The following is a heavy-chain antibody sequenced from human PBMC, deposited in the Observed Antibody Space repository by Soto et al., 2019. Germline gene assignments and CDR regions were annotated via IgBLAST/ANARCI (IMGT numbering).Heavy chain of an antibody. CDR1: GGTFSSYA. J-gene: IGHJ6*02. D-gene: IGHD3-3*01. V-gene: IGHV1-69*06. CDR2: IIPIFGTA. CDR3: ATKLRFLEWLPMDYYYYGMDA. Sequence: ASVKVSCKASGGTFSSYAISWVRQAPGQGLEWMGGIIPIFGTANYAQKFQGRVTITADKSTSTAYMELSSLRSEDTAVYYCATKLRFLEWLPMDYYYYGMDAWGQGTTVTVSS.